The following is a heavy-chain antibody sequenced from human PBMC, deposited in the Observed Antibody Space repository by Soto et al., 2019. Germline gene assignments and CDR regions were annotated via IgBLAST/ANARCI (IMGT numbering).Heavy chain of an antibody. CDR1: GFSLSTSGMC. V-gene: IGHV2-70*01. Sequence: SGPTLVNPTRTLTLTCTFSGFSLSTSGMCVSWIRQPPGKALEWLALIDWDDDKYYSTSLKTRLTISKDTSKNQVVLTMTNMDPVDTATYYCARSGATRYYYGMDVWGQGTTVTVSS. CDR3: ARSGATRYYYGMDV. J-gene: IGHJ6*02. D-gene: IGHD1-26*01. CDR2: IDWDDDK.